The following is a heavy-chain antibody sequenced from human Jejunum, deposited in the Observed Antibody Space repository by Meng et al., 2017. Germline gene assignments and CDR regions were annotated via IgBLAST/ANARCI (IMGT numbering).Heavy chain of an antibody. V-gene: IGHV3-73*01. CDR3: TRPSGNYNDALEI. J-gene: IGHJ3*02. CDR1: GFTFSGSA. D-gene: IGHD1-26*01. Sequence: GGSLRLSCAASGFTFSGSALHWVRQASGKGLEWVGRIRTKANSYATEYSGPVKGRFTISRDDSKNTAYLQMIGLKSEDTAVYYCTRPSGNYNDALEIWGQGTMVTVSS. CDR2: IRTKANSYAT.